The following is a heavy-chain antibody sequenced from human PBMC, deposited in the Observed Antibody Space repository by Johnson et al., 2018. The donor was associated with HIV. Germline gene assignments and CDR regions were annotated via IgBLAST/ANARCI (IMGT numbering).Heavy chain of an antibody. J-gene: IGHJ3*02. CDR1: GFTFSNYW. V-gene: IGHV3-7*01. CDR3: ARGGDDAFDI. D-gene: IGHD7-27*01. Sequence: VQLVESGGGLVQPGESLRLSCEASGFTFSNYWMSWVRQAPGRALEWVANIKEDGSETYYMASVKGRFTISRDNAENSLFLQMSSLRAEDTAVYYCARGGDDAFDIWGQGTMVTVSS. CDR2: IKEDGSET.